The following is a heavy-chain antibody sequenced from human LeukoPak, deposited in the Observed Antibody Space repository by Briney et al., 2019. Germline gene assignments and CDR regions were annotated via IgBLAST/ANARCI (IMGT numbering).Heavy chain of an antibody. Sequence: SETLSLTCTVSGGSISSSSYYWGWIRQPPGKGLEWIGSIYYSGSTYYNPSLKSRVTISVDTSKNQFSLKLSSVTAADTAVYYCAREDRSNYDSSEAFDIWGQGTMVTVSS. CDR3: AREDRSNYDSSEAFDI. CDR2: IYYSGST. V-gene: IGHV4-39*07. D-gene: IGHD3-22*01. J-gene: IGHJ3*02. CDR1: GGSISSSSYY.